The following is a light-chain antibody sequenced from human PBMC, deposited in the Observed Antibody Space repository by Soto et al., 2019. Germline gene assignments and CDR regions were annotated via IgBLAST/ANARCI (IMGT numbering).Light chain of an antibody. Sequence: QSVLTQPPSASGTPGQRVTVSCSGSSSNIASNTVNWYQQLPGTAPKLLIYSNDQRPSGVPDRFSASKSGTSASLAISGLQSEDEADYYCASWDDSLNGHVFGTGTMLTVL. CDR1: SSNIASNT. J-gene: IGLJ1*01. CDR2: SND. V-gene: IGLV1-44*01. CDR3: ASWDDSLNGHV.